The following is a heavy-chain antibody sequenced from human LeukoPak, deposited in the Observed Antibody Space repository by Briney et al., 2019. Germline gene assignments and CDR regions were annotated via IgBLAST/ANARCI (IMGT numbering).Heavy chain of an antibody. J-gene: IGHJ4*02. V-gene: IGHV3-48*01. Sequence: PGGSLRLSRVASGFPLSSYSINWIRQAPGKGLEWVSYISPSSGNIYYLDSVQGRFTVSRDNDRNSLFLQIDSPTAEDTAVYFCVRVKGTYFDYWGQGALVTVSP. CDR2: ISPSSGNI. CDR1: GFPLSSYS. D-gene: IGHD1-1*01. CDR3: VRVKGTYFDY.